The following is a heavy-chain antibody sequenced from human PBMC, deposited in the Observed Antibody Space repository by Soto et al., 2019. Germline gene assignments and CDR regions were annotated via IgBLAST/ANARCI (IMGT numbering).Heavy chain of an antibody. CDR2: ISAYNGNT. D-gene: IGHD3-3*01. J-gene: IGHJ5*02. Sequence: ASVKVSCKASGYTFTSYGISWVRQAPGQGLEWMGWISAYNGNTNYAQKLQGRVTMTTDTSTSTAFMELRSLRSDDTAVYYCARGSSRYDFWSGYQDNWFDPWGQGTLVTVSS. CDR3: ARGSSRYDFWSGYQDNWFDP. V-gene: IGHV1-18*01. CDR1: GYTFTSYG.